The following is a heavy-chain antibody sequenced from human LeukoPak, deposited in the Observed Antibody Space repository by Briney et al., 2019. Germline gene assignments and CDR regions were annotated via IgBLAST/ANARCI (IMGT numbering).Heavy chain of an antibody. V-gene: IGHV1-69*05. J-gene: IGHJ4*02. CDR1: GGTFISYA. CDR3: ARQGDYYDSSGYYY. Sequence: ASVKVSCKASGGTFISYAISWVRQAPGQGLEWMGGIIPIFGTANYAQKFQGRVTITTDESTSTAYMELSSLRSEDTAVYYCARQGDYYDSSGYYYWGQGTLVTVSS. D-gene: IGHD3-22*01. CDR2: IIPIFGTA.